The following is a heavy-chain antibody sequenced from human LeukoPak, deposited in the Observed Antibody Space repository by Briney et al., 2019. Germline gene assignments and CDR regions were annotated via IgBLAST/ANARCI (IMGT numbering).Heavy chain of an antibody. CDR1: GFTFSSYT. CDR3: ARDFGGYCSSSNCYLGYQDY. V-gene: IGHV3-21*03. Sequence: GGSLRLSCAASGFTFSSYTINWVRQAPGKGLEWVSSIFSSGSYIYNADSVKSRFTISRDNAKNSLYLQTTSLRAEDTAVYYCARDFGGYCSSSNCYLGYQDYWGQGTLVTVSS. CDR2: IFSSGSYI. D-gene: IGHD2-2*01. J-gene: IGHJ4*02.